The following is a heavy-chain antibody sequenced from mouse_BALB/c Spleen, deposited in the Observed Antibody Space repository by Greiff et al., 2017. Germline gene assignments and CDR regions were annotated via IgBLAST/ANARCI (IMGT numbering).Heavy chain of an antibody. D-gene: IGHD1-1*01. CDR1: GFTFSSYA. V-gene: IGHV5-9-4*01. CDR2: ISSGGSYT. J-gene: IGHJ2*01. CDR3: ARYGSSLYYFDY. Sequence: EVKVVESGGGLVKPGGSLKLSCAASGFTFSSYAMSWVRQSPEKRLEWVAEISSGGSYTYYPDTVTGRFTISRDNAKNTLYLEMSSLRSEDTAMYYCARYGSSLYYFDYWGQGTTLTVSS.